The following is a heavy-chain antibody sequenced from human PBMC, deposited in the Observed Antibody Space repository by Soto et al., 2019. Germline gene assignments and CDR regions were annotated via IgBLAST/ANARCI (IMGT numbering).Heavy chain of an antibody. J-gene: IGHJ6*03. Sequence: GASVKVSCKASGYTFTSYFMHWVRRAPGQGLEWVGIINPSGGSTSYAQKFQGRVTMTRDTSTSTVYMELSSLRSEDTAVYYCARAPVTPGYYYYYMDVWGNGTTVTVSS. CDR3: ARAPVTPGYYYYYMDV. V-gene: IGHV1-46*01. CDR1: GYTFTSYF. CDR2: INPSGGST. D-gene: IGHD4-17*01.